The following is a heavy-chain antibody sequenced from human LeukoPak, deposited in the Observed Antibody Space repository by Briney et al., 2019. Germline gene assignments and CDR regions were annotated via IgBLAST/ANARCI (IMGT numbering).Heavy chain of an antibody. V-gene: IGHV3-7*01. CDR2: INEDEREK. CDR1: GFTFRTYW. CDR3: ARANRAVITYYYYMDV. Sequence: GGSLRLSCAASGFTFRTYWMSWVRQAPGKGLEWVANINEDEREKYYVDSVKGRFTISRDNAKDSLYLQMNSLRAEDTAIYYCARANRAVITYYYYMDVWGKGTTVTVSS. J-gene: IGHJ6*03. D-gene: IGHD4-11*01.